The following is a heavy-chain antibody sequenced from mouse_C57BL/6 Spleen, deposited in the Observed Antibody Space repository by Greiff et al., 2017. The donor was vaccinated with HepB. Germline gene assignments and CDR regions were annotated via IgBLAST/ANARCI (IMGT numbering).Heavy chain of an antibody. CDR2: ISDGGSYT. V-gene: IGHV5-4*03. CDR1: GFTFSSYA. Sequence: EVKLMESGGGLVKPGGSLKLSCAASGFTFSSYAMSWVRQTPEKRLEWVATISDGGSYTYYPDNVKGRFTISRDNAKNNLYLQMSHLKSEDTAMYYCAGAYYSRYSAWFAYWGQGTLVTVSA. J-gene: IGHJ3*01. CDR3: AGAYYSRYSAWFAY. D-gene: IGHD2-5*01.